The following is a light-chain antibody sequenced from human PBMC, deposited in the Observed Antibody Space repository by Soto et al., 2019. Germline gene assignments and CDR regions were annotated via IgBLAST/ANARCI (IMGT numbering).Light chain of an antibody. V-gene: IGKV1-8*01. CDR1: QGISSY. Sequence: AIRMTQSPSSFSASTGDRVTITCRASQGISSYLAWYQQKPGKAPKLLIYAASTLQSGVPSRFSGSGSGTDFTLTISCLQSEDFATYYCQQYYSYPPEGLAFGPGTKVDIK. CDR2: AAS. CDR3: QQYYSYPPEGLA. J-gene: IGKJ3*01.